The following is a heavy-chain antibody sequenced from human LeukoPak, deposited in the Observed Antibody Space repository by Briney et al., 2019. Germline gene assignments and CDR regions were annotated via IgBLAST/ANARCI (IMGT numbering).Heavy chain of an antibody. D-gene: IGHD3-10*01. CDR2: ISGSSSYI. V-gene: IGHV3-21*01. J-gene: IGHJ5*02. CDR3: AKDYSKTSYYGSGTYYRPNWFDP. CDR1: GFTFSSYS. Sequence: PGGSLRLSCAASGFTFSSYSLNWVRQAPGKGLEWVSSISGSSSYIYYADSVKGRFTISRDNSKNTLYLQMNSLRVEDTAVYYCAKDYSKTSYYGSGTYYRPNWFDPWGQGTLVTVSS.